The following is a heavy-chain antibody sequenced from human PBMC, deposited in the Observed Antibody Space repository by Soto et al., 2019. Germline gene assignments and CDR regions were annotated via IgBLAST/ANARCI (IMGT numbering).Heavy chain of an antibody. Sequence: SETLSLTCTVSGGSISSYYWSWIRQPPGKGLEWIGYIYYSGSTNYNPSLKSRVTISVDTSKNQFSLKLSSVTAADTAVYYCARAGIAARPSDRWFDPWGQGTLVTVS. D-gene: IGHD6-6*01. CDR1: GGSISSYY. CDR3: ARAGIAARPSDRWFDP. J-gene: IGHJ5*02. V-gene: IGHV4-59*01. CDR2: IYYSGST.